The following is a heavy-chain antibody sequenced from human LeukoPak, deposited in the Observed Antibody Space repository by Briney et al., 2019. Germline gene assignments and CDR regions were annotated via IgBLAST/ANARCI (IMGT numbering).Heavy chain of an antibody. V-gene: IGHV3-23*01. CDR3: ASSWGFGELTWFDP. Sequence: GGSLRLSCAASGFTFSSYAMSWVRQAPGKGLEWVSAISGSGGSTYYADSVKGRFTISRDNSKNALYLQMNSLRAEDTAVYYCASSWGFGELTWFDPWGQGTLVTVSS. CDR2: ISGSGGST. CDR1: GFTFSSYA. J-gene: IGHJ5*02. D-gene: IGHD3-10*01.